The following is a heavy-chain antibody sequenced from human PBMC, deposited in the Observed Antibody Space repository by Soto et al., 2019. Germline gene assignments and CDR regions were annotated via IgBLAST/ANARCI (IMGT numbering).Heavy chain of an antibody. D-gene: IGHD6-19*01. CDR2: IKQYGSDK. CDR1: GFTFSSYW. J-gene: IGHJ4*02. CDR3: ARVQSLAVVY. Sequence: EVQLVESGGGLVQPGGSLRLSCAASGFTFSSYWMSWVRQAPGKGLEWVANIKQYGSDKYYVDSVKGRFTISRDNAKNSLYLAMNSQRAEDTAVYYCARVQSLAVVYWGQGTLVTVSS. V-gene: IGHV3-7*01.